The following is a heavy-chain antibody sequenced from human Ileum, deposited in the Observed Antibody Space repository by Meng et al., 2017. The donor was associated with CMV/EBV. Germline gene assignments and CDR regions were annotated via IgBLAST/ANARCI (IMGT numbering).Heavy chain of an antibody. CDR3: ARGTQQPDY. J-gene: IGHJ4*02. CDR1: DYSFTTDG. CDR2: IRPYTGQT. D-gene: IGHD6-13*01. Sequence: ASVKVSCKASDYSFTTDGVSWVRQAPGQGLEWMGWIRPYTGQTVYAQNLQGRVTVTADTSTGTAYMELRGLASDDTAVYYCARGTQQPDYWGPGTLVTVSS. V-gene: IGHV1-18*01.